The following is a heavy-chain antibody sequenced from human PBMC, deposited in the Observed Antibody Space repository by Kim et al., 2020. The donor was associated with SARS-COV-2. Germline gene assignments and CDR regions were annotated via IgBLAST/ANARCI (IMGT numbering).Heavy chain of an antibody. V-gene: IGHV4-31*02. CDR3: ARGVVVTAMWFDY. Sequence: SSPSPTSRVTISVDTSKNQFSRKLGSVTAADTAVYYWARGVVVTAMWFDYWGQGTLVTVSS. D-gene: IGHD2-21*02. J-gene: IGHJ4*02.